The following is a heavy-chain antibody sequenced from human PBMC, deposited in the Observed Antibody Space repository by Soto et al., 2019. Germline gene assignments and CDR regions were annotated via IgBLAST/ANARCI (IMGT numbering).Heavy chain of an antibody. J-gene: IGHJ4*02. Sequence: QVQLVQSGAEVKKPGSSVKVSCKASGGTFSSYAISWVRQAPGQGLEWMGGIIPIFGPANYAQKFQGRVTXTXXESTSTAYMELSSLRSEDTAVYYCARSGYYFDSTGYYYFDYWGQGTLVTVSS. CDR2: IIPIFGPA. CDR3: ARSGYYFDSTGYYYFDY. V-gene: IGHV1-69*05. CDR1: GGTFSSYA. D-gene: IGHD3-22*01.